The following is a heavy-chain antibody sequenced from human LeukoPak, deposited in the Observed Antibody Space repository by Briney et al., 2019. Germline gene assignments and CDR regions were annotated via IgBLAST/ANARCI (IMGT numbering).Heavy chain of an antibody. Sequence: ASVKVSCKASGYTFTGYYMHWVRQAPGQGLEWMGWINPNSGGTNYAQKFQGRVTMTRDTSISTAYMELSRLRSDDTAVYYCAREREYYDSSGSGFDYWGQGTLVTVSS. CDR2: INPNSGGT. CDR3: AREREYYDSSGSGFDY. V-gene: IGHV1-2*02. CDR1: GYTFTGYY. D-gene: IGHD3-22*01. J-gene: IGHJ4*02.